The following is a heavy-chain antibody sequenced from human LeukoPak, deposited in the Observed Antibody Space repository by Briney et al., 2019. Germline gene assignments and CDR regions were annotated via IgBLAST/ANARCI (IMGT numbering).Heavy chain of an antibody. CDR3: ARDSPPPLRETTSPDY. D-gene: IGHD4-11*01. CDR1: GFTVTSTY. V-gene: IGHV3-66*01. CDR2: IYSGGTT. Sequence: PGGSLRLSGAASGFTVTSTYGSRVRQAPGKGLEWVSVIYSGGTTYYADSVKGRFTISRDNSKNTLYLQMNSLRAEDTAVYYCARDSPPPLRETTSPDYWGQGTLVTVSS. J-gene: IGHJ4*02.